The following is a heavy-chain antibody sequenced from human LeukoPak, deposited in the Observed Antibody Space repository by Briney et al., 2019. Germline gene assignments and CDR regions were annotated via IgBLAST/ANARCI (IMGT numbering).Heavy chain of an antibody. Sequence: ASVKVSCKASGYTFTSYYMHWVRQAPGQGLEWMGIINPSGGSTSYAQKFQGRVIMTGDTSTSTVYMELSSLRSEDTAVYYCARDRTGDYVWGSPLYWGQGTLVTVSS. D-gene: IGHD3-16*01. CDR3: ARDRTGDYVWGSPLY. V-gene: IGHV1-46*01. J-gene: IGHJ4*02. CDR1: GYTFTSYY. CDR2: INPSGGST.